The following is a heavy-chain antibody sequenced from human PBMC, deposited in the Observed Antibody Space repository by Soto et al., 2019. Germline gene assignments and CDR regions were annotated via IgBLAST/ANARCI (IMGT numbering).Heavy chain of an antibody. CDR2: IHYSGST. CDR1: GGSVSIGTYY. Sequence: QVQLQESGPGLVKPSETLSLTCTVPGGSVSIGTYYWSWIRQPPGKGLEWIGFIHYSGSTNYNPSLQRRVTMSVDTSKNQFSLKLTSVNAADTAVYYCTRGGDAYKNGHWGQGTLVTVSS. D-gene: IGHD2-21*01. V-gene: IGHV4-61*01. CDR3: TRGGDAYKNGH. J-gene: IGHJ4*02.